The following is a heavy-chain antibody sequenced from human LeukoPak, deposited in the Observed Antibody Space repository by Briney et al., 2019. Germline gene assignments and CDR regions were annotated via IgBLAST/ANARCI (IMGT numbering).Heavy chain of an antibody. CDR3: ARDRNYYYYGMDV. J-gene: IGHJ6*02. Sequence: SQTLSLTCTVSGGSISSGDYYWSWIRQPPGKGLEWTGYIYYSGSTYYNPSLKSRVTISVDTSKNQFSLKLSSVTAADTAVYYCARDRNYYYYGMDVWGQGTTVTVSS. CDR2: IYYSGST. CDR1: GGSISSGDYY. V-gene: IGHV4-30-4*01.